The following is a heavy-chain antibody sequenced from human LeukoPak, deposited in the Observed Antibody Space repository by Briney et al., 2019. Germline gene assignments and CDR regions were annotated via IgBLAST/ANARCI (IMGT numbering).Heavy chain of an antibody. V-gene: IGHV3-33*01. Sequence: GGSLILSCAASGFAFSSFGMHWVRQAPGKGLEWVAVIWYDGTNKYYADSVKGRFNISRNNSKNTLYLQMNSLRAEDTAVYYCARATVTRWFDPWGQGTLVTVSS. CDR1: GFAFSSFG. CDR2: IWYDGTNK. J-gene: IGHJ5*02. CDR3: ARATVTRWFDP. D-gene: IGHD4-17*01.